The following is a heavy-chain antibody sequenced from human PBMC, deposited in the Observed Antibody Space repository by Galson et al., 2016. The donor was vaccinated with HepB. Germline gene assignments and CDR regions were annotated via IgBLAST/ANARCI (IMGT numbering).Heavy chain of an antibody. V-gene: IGHV3-11*01. Sequence: SLRLSCAASGFALSNYYMSWIRQAPGKGLEWISYISSIGGSIHYADSVEGRFTISRDNAKNSLYLQMYSLRAEDTAVYYCARSVGRGPAAHFDFWAREPWSPSPQ. D-gene: IGHD2-2*01. CDR2: ISSIGGSI. CDR1: GFALSNYY. CDR3: ARSVGRGPAAHFDF. J-gene: IGHJ4*02.